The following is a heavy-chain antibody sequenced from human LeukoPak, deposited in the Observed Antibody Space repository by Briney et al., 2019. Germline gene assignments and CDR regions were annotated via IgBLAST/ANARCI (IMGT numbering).Heavy chain of an antibody. J-gene: IGHJ6*02. CDR1: GFTFSSYA. Sequence: GGSLRLSCAASGFTFSSYAMHWVRQAPGKGLEWVAVISYDGSNKYYADSVKGRFTISRDSSQNTLYLQMSSLSADDTAVYYCARRGNYFGMDVWGQGTLVTVSS. CDR3: ARRGNYFGMDV. D-gene: IGHD4-23*01. CDR2: ISYDGSNK. V-gene: IGHV3-30*04.